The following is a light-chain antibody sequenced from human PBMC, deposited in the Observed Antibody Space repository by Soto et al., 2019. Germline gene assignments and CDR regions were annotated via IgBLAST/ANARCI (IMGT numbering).Light chain of an antibody. CDR2: KAS. J-gene: IGKJ1*01. CDR3: QQYSNFWT. V-gene: IGKV1-5*03. CDR1: QTISSS. Sequence: DIQMTQSPSTLSASVGDRVTITCRASQTISSSLAWYQQKPGKAPNLLIYKASSLESGVPSRFSGSGSGTEFTLTISSAQPEDFATYYCQQYSNFWTFGQGTKVEIK.